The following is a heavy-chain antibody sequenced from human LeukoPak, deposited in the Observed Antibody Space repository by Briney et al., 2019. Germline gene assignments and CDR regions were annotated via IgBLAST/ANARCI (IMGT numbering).Heavy chain of an antibody. CDR3: ARTPISRYCSSTSCFPTPDDY. CDR2: IYYSGST. V-gene: IGHV4-59*12. CDR1: GGTISSYY. Sequence: SETVSLTCTVSGGTISSYYWSWIRQPPGKGLEWIGYIYYSGSTNYNPSLKSRVTISVDTSKNQFSLKLSSVTAADTAVYYCARTPISRYCSSTSCFPTPDDYWGQGTLVTVSS. D-gene: IGHD2-2*01. J-gene: IGHJ4*02.